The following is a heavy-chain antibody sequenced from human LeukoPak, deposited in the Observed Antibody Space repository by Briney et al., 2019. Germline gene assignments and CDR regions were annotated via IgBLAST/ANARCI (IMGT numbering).Heavy chain of an antibody. V-gene: IGHV3-23*01. D-gene: IGHD6-13*01. Sequence: GGSLRLSCAASGFTFSTYAMSWVRQAPGKGLEWVSTISGSGANTYYADSVRGRFTVSRDNSKNTLYLQMSSLRADDTAVYFCAKVQDISSWYESFDYWGQGTLVTVSS. CDR2: ISGSGANT. CDR1: GFTFSTYA. J-gene: IGHJ4*02. CDR3: AKVQDISSWYESFDY.